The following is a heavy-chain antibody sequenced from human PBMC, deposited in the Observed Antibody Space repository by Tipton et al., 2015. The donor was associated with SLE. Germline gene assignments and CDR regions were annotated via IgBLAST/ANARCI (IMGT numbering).Heavy chain of an antibody. CDR2: VHYSGST. J-gene: IGHJ4*02. CDR1: GDSISGRY. Sequence: LRLSCTVSGDSISGRYWSWIRQPPGRGLEWIGYVHYSGSTNYNPSLKSRVTISLDTSKNQFSLKLSSVTAADTAVYYCARQLTVDGSLDIWGQGTLVTVSS. D-gene: IGHD1-26*01. CDR3: ARQLTVDGSLDI. V-gene: IGHV4-59*11.